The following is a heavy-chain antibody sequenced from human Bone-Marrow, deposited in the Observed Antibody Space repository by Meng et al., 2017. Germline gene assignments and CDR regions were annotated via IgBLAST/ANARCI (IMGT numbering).Heavy chain of an antibody. CDR3: ARDEDISAAGYLLGDF. CDR1: GYTFPAYW. Sequence: SVKVSCKASGYTFPAYWIQWLRQAPGQGLEWIGRIDPKSDNTHYAQKFQGRVTMTRDTSISTAYMKLSALRSDDTAVYYCARDEDISAAGYLLGDFWGQGTLVTVSS. CDR2: IDPKSDNT. D-gene: IGHD6-13*01. V-gene: IGHV1-2*06. J-gene: IGHJ4*02.